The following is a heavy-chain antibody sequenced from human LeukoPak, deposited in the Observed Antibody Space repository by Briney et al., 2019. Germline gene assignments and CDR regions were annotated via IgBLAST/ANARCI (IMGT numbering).Heavy chain of an antibody. J-gene: IGHJ4*02. V-gene: IGHV4-34*01. CDR3: ARGGIAAAADY. CDR1: GGSFSGYY. CDR2: INHSGST. Sequence: PSETLSLTCAVYGGSFSGYYWSWIRQPPGKGLEWIGEINHSGSTNYNPSLKSRVTISVDTSKNQFSLKLSSVTAAGTAVYYCARGGIAAAADYWGQGTLVTVSS. D-gene: IGHD6-13*01.